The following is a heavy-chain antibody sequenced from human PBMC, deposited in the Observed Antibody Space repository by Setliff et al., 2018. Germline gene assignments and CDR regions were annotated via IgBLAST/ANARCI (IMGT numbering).Heavy chain of an antibody. Sequence: LSLTCAVYGGSFSGYYWSWIRQPPGKGLEWIGEINHSGSTNYNPSLKSRVTISVDTSKNQFSLKLSSVTAADTAVYYCARIDIVLMVYADWGQGTMVTVS. CDR3: ARIDIVLMVYAD. J-gene: IGHJ3*01. CDR1: GGSFSGYY. V-gene: IGHV4-34*01. CDR2: INHSGST. D-gene: IGHD2-8*01.